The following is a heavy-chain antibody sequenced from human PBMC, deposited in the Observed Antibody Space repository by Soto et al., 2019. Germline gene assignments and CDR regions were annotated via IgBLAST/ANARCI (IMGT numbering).Heavy chain of an antibody. D-gene: IGHD2-15*01. CDR3: AKAGYCSGGTCQVAFDI. J-gene: IGHJ3*02. CDR1: GFPFSNYA. V-gene: IGHV3-23*01. CDR2: LSGSGDNT. Sequence: EVQLLESGGGLVQPGGSLRLSCADSGFPFSNYAMSWVRQAPGKGLERVSSLSGSGDNTYYADSVKGRFTISRDNSKNTLYLQMNSLRAEDTAVYYCAKAGYCSGGTCQVAFDIWGQGTMVTVSS.